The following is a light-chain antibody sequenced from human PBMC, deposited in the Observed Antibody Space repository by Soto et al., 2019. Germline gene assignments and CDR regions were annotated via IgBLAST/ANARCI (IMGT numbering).Light chain of an antibody. Sequence: EIVMTQSPATLSVSPGERATLSCRASQSVSSNLAWYQQKPGQAPRLLIFGASTRATGIPARFSGSGSGTEFTLTISSLRSEDFAVYYCQQYNNWPSLFTFGPGTKVDIK. J-gene: IGKJ3*01. V-gene: IGKV3-15*01. CDR1: QSVSSN. CDR3: QQYNNWPSLFT. CDR2: GAS.